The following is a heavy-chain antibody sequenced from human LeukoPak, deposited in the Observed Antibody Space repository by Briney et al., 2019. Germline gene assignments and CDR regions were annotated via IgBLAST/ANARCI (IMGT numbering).Heavy chain of an antibody. CDR1: GFTFSIYS. CDR2: ISSSSSTI. J-gene: IGHJ5*02. V-gene: IGHV3-48*01. CDR3: ASGGFGEGKFDP. Sequence: WGSLSLSCAASGFTFSIYSLNWVRQPPGKGLEWVSYISSSSSTIYYADPVKGRFTISRDDVKKSRYLQMNRLRAEDTAIYYCASGGFGEGKFDPWGQGTLVTVSS. D-gene: IGHD3-10*01.